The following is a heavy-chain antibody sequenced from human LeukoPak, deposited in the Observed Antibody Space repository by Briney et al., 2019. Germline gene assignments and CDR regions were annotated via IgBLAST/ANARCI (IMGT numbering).Heavy chain of an antibody. CDR2: INPNSGGT. J-gene: IGHJ4*02. V-gene: IGHV1-2*02. D-gene: IGHD3-9*01. Sequence: ASVKVSCKASGYTFTGYYMHWVRQAPGQGLEWMGWINPNSGGTNYAQKFQGRVTMTRDTSISTAYMELSRLRSDDTAVYYCARCVNRAGYWVFDYWGQGTLVTVSS. CDR3: ARCVNRAGYWVFDY. CDR1: GYTFTGYY.